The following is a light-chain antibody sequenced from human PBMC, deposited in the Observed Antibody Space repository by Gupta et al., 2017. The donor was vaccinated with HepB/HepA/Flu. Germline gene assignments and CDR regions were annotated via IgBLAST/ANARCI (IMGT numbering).Light chain of an antibody. CDR1: SSDVGGYNY. Sequence: HSPLPQPPSASGSPAQSVSLACTGTSSDVGGYNYVSWYQQHPGKAPKLMIYEVSKRPSGVPDRFSGSKSGNTASLTVSGLQAEDEADYYCSSYAGSNTQFGGGTKLTVL. CDR3: SSYAGSNTQ. CDR2: EVS. V-gene: IGLV2-8*01. J-gene: IGLJ2*01.